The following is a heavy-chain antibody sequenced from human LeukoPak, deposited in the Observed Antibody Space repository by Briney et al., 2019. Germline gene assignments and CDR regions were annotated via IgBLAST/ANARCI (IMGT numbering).Heavy chain of an antibody. Sequence: SQTLSLTCTISVASVSSNSAAWYWIRLSPPPGLDRVGRTYFSSRWNNYYAASVKSRITIKPDTSKNQFSLQLNSVTPEDTAVYSCARGGVSGWPGWEFYFDTWGQGTLVTVSS. V-gene: IGHV6-1*01. CDR2: TYFSSRWNN. CDR3: ARGGVSGWPGWEFYFDT. J-gene: IGHJ4*02. CDR1: VASVSSNSAA. D-gene: IGHD6-19*01.